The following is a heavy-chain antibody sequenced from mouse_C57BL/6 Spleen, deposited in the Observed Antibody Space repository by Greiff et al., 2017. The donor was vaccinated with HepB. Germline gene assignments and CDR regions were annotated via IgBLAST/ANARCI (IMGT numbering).Heavy chain of an antibody. V-gene: IGHV5-17*01. D-gene: IGHD2-13*01. J-gene: IGHJ4*01. CDR3: ARGEYDYAMDY. CDR1: GFTFSDYG. Sequence: EVQRVESGGGLVKPGGSLKLSCAASGFTFSDYGMHWVRQAPEKGLEWVAYISSGSSTIYYADTVKGRFTISRDNAKNTLFLQMTSLRSEDTAMYYCARGEYDYAMDYWGQGTSVTVSS. CDR2: ISSGSSTI.